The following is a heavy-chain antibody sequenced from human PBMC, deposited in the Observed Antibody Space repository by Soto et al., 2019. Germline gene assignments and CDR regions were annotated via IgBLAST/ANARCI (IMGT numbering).Heavy chain of an antibody. CDR1: GFTFRSSA. V-gene: IGHV1-58*01. CDR2: IVVGSGNT. J-gene: IGHJ4*02. Sequence: ASVKFSCKASGFTFRSSAVQWVRQARGQRLEWIGWIVVGSGNTNYAQKFQERVTITRDMSTTTAYMELSSLRSEDTAVYYCAAGDSYDFWSGHSFFDSWGEGSLVTVS. CDR3: AAGDSYDFWSGHSFFDS. D-gene: IGHD3-3*01.